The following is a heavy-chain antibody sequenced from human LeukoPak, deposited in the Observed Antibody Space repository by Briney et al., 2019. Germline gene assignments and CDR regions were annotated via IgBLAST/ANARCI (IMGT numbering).Heavy chain of an antibody. D-gene: IGHD3-10*02. Sequence: PSETLSLTCTVSGGSISSYYWSWIRQPAGKGLEWIGRIYTSGSTNYNPSLKSRVTMSVDTSKNQFSLKLSSVTAADTAVYYCAREALYGRSTGRFDPWGQGTLVTVSS. J-gene: IGHJ5*02. CDR3: AREALYGRSTGRFDP. CDR1: GGSISSYY. CDR2: IYTSGST. V-gene: IGHV4-4*07.